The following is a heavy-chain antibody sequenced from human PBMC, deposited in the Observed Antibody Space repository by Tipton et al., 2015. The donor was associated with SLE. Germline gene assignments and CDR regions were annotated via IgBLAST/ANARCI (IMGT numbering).Heavy chain of an antibody. Sequence: VQLVQSGAEVKKPGESLKISCTASGYTFISHWIGWVRQKPGKGLEWMGIISPFDSDIRYSPSVQGQVTISVDKSINTAYLQWNNLQASVSVMYFCAMSIIAAAGRFYTWGQCTLITVSS. V-gene: IGHV5-51*03. J-gene: IGHJ5*02. D-gene: IGHD6-13*01. CDR1: GYTFISHW. CDR2: ISPFDSDI. CDR3: AMSIIAAAGRFYT.